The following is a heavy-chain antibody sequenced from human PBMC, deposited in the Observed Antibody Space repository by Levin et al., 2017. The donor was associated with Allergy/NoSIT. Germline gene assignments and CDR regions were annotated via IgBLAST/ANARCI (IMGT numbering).Heavy chain of an antibody. J-gene: IGHJ4*02. Sequence: LSLTCAASGFSFSSYAMSWVRQAPGKGLEWVSAISGSGGSTYYADSVKGRFTISRDNSKNTLYLQMNSLRAEDTAVYYCAKGPRGSGYYYGEDYWGQGTLVTVSS. CDR1: GFSFSSYA. CDR3: AKGPRGSGYYYGEDY. D-gene: IGHD3-22*01. CDR2: ISGSGGST. V-gene: IGHV3-23*01.